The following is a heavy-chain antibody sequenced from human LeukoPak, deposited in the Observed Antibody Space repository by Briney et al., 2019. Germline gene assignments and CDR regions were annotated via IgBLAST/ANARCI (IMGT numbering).Heavy chain of an antibody. CDR2: INHSGST. CDR3: ARELKNYFDY. Sequence: SETLSLTCAVYGGSFSGYYWSWIRQPPGKGLEWIREINHSGSTNYNPSLKSRVTISVDTSKNQFSLKLSSVTAADTAVYYCARELKNYFDYWGQGTLVTVSS. CDR1: GGSFSGYY. V-gene: IGHV4-34*01. J-gene: IGHJ4*02.